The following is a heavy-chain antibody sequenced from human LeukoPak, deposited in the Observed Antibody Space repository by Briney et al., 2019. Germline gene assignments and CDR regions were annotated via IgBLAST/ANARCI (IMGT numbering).Heavy chain of an antibody. CDR1: GFTFSSYG. V-gene: IGHV3-30*18. Sequence: GRSLRLSCAASGFTFSSYGMHWVRQAPGKGLEWVAVISYDGSGKYYADSVKGRFTISRDNSKNTLYLQMNSLRAEDTAVYYCAKDPYSSSWLIHYWGQGTLVTVSS. J-gene: IGHJ4*02. CDR3: AKDPYSSSWLIHY. CDR2: ISYDGSGK. D-gene: IGHD6-13*01.